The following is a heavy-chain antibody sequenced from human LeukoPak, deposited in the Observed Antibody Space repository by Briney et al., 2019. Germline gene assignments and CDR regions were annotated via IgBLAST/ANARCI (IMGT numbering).Heavy chain of an antibody. D-gene: IGHD4-17*01. CDR2: IYISGST. CDR1: NGSISSDTYF. J-gene: IGHJ4*02. CDR3: AREREGPYGYLDY. Sequence: SETLSLTCTVSNGSISSDTYFWSWIRQPAGKGLEWIGRIYISGSTNYNPSLKSRVTISVDTSKNQFSLKLSSVTAADTAVYYCAREREGPYGYLDYWGQGTLVTVSS. V-gene: IGHV4-61*02.